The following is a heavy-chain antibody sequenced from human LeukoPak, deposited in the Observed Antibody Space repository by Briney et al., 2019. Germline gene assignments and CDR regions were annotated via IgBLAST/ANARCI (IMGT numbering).Heavy chain of an antibody. Sequence: SETLSLTCTVSGGSISSSNYYWGWIRQPPGQGLEWIGSIYYSGSTYYNPSLKSRVTISLDTSKNQFSLNLNSVTAADTTVYYCARHQHHWNWDYWGQGTLVTVSS. CDR1: GGSISSSNYY. CDR2: IYYSGST. J-gene: IGHJ4*02. V-gene: IGHV4-39*01. D-gene: IGHD1-7*01. CDR3: ARHQHHWNWDY.